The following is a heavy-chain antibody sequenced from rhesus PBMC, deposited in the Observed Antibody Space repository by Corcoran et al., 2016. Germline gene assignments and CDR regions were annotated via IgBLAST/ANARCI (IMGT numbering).Heavy chain of an antibody. D-gene: IGHD7-45*01. CDR1: GGSISGYS. Sequence: QVKLQQWGEGLVKPSETPSLTCAVSGGSISGYSWSWIRQPPGKGLEWIGNIDGNSASTNYNPSLKNRVTISKDTSKNQFSLKLSSVTAADTAVYYCARGLGIWGQGVLVTVSS. CDR2: IDGNSAST. V-gene: IGHV4-73*01. J-gene: IGHJ4*01. CDR3: ARGLGI.